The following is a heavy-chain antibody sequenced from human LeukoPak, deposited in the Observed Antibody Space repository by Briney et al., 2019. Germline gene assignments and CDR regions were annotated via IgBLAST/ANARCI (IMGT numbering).Heavy chain of an antibody. Sequence: GGSLRLSCAASGFTFSSYAMSWVRQAPGKGLEWVSAISGSGGSTYYADSVKGRFTISRDNSKNTLYLQMNSLRAEDTAVYYCARGGVSRIAAAGTYAFDIWGQGTMVTVSS. V-gene: IGHV3-23*01. CDR1: GFTFSSYA. J-gene: IGHJ3*02. CDR3: ARGGVSRIAAAGTYAFDI. D-gene: IGHD6-13*01. CDR2: ISGSGGST.